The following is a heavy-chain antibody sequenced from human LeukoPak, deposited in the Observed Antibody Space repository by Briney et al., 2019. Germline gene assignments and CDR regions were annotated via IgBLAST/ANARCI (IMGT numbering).Heavy chain of an antibody. J-gene: IGHJ3*02. V-gene: IGHV3-23*01. CDR2: ISGSGGST. Sequence: GGSLRLSCAASGFTFSSYAMSWVRQAPGKGLEWVSAISGSGGSTYYADSVKGRFTIPRDNSKNTLYLQMNSLRAEDTAVYYCAKDLQAMVDAFDIWGQGTMVTVSS. CDR1: GFTFSSYA. D-gene: IGHD5-18*01. CDR3: AKDLQAMVDAFDI.